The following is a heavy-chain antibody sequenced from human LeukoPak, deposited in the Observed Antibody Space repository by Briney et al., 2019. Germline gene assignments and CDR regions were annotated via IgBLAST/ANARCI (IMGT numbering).Heavy chain of an antibody. CDR3: ARAGGALAAAGNFDY. V-gene: IGHV3-21*01. Sequence: GGSLRLSCAASGFTFSSCSMNWVRQAPGKGLEWVTSISSSSSYIYYADSVKGRFTISRDNAKNSLYLQMNSLRAEDTAVYYCARAGGALAAAGNFDYWGQGTLVTVSS. CDR1: GFTFSSCS. J-gene: IGHJ4*02. D-gene: IGHD6-13*01. CDR2: ISSSSSYI.